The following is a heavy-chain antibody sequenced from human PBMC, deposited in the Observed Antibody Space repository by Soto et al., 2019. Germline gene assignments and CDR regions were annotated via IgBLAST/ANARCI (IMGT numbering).Heavy chain of an antibody. CDR3: ARDDIAAAGTPYFDY. J-gene: IGHJ4*02. CDR2: ISSSGSTI. D-gene: IGHD6-13*01. Sequence: EVQLVESGGGLVQPGGSLRLSCAASGFTFSSYEMNWVRQAPGKGLEWVSYISSSGSTIYYADSVKGRFTISRDNAKNSLYLQMNSLRVEDTAVYYCARDDIAAAGTPYFDYWGQGTLVTVSS. CDR1: GFTFSSYE. V-gene: IGHV3-48*03.